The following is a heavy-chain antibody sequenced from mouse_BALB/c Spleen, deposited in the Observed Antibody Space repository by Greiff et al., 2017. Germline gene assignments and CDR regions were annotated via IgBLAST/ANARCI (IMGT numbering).Heavy chain of an antibody. CDR1: GFTFSSYA. CDR3: AREDYDEFASY. CDR2: ISSGGST. Sequence: EVHLVESGGGLVKPGGSLKLSCAASGFTFSSYAMSWVRQTPEKRLEWVASISSGGSTYYPDSVKGRFTISRDNARNILYLQMSSLRSEDTAMYYCAREDYDEFASYWGQGTLVTVSA. D-gene: IGHD2-4*01. J-gene: IGHJ3*01. V-gene: IGHV5-6-5*01.